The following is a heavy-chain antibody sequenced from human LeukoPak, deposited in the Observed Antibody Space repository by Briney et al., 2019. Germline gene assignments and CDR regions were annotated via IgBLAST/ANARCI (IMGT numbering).Heavy chain of an antibody. CDR1: GGSISSYY. J-gene: IGHJ4*02. CDR3: ARDSTYLVGATGSFDY. Sequence: PSETLSLTCTVSGGSISSYYWSWIRQPAGKGLEWIGRIYTSGSTNYNPSLKSRVTMSVDTSKNQFSLKLSSVTAADTAVYYCARDSTYLVGATGSFDYWGQGTLVTVSS. CDR2: IYTSGST. D-gene: IGHD1-26*01. V-gene: IGHV4-4*07.